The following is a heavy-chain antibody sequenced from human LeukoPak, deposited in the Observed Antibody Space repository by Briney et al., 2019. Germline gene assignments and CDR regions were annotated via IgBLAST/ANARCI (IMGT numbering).Heavy chain of an antibody. V-gene: IGHV1-46*01. CDR2: IMPSGGNK. CDR1: GYNFVNHY. J-gene: IGHJ4*02. Sequence: ASVTVSCMSSGYNFVNHYMHWVRQPPGQGGVWMGIIMPSGGNKNYAQTFQDGVTMHRQMYTTTVYMEVSSLTSDDRAISYFAREATDGGFDYWGQGTLVTVSS. CDR3: AREATDGGFDY.